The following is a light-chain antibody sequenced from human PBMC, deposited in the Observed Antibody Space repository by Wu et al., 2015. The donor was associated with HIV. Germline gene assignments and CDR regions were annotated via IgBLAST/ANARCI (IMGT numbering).Light chain of an antibody. CDR2: GAS. J-gene: IGKJ1*01. V-gene: IGKV3D-15*01. CDR3: HQYDKWPRT. CDR1: QSVNNN. Sequence: EIVMTQSPTTLSVSPGGRAALSCRASQSVNNNLAWFQQTPGQAPRLLMYGASTRATGIPARFIGRGSGTEFTLTITNIQSEDFAVYYCHQYDKWPRTFGQGTKVEIK.